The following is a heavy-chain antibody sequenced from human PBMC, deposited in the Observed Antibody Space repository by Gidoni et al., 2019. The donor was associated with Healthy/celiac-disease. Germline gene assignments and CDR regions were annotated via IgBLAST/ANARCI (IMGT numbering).Heavy chain of an antibody. CDR2: IYYSGST. D-gene: IGHD6-25*01. CDR3: ARGHSSGPTYYFDY. J-gene: IGHJ4*02. Sequence: QVQLQESGPGLVKPSQTLSLTCTVSGGSIRSGGYYWSWIRQHPGKGLEWIGYIYYSGSTYYNPSLKSRVTIAVDTSKNQFSLKLSSVTAADTAVYYCARGHSSGPTYYFDYWGQGTLVTVSS. CDR1: GGSIRSGGYY. V-gene: IGHV4-31*03.